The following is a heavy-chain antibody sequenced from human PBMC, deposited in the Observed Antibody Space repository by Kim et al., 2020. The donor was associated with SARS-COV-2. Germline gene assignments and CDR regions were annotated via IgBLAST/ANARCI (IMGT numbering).Heavy chain of an antibody. CDR1: GFTFSSYW. CDR2: IKQDGSEK. D-gene: IGHD5-18*01. V-gene: IGHV3-7*01. Sequence: GGSLRLSCAASGFTFSSYWMSWVRQAPGKGLEWVANIKQDGSEKYYVDSVKGRFTISRDNAKNSLYLQMNSLRAEDTAVYYCAREGAQLWFPFQHWGQGTLVTVSS. CDR3: AREGAQLWFPFQH. J-gene: IGHJ1*01.